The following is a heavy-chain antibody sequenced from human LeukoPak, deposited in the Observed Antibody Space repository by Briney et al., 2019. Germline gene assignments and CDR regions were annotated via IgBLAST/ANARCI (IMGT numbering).Heavy chain of an antibody. CDR1: GYTFRSYS. D-gene: IGHD6-13*01. Sequence: ASVKVSCKASGYTFRSYSINWVRQAPGQGLEWVGWVSPYNGNTKYAQRVQGRVTMTTDTSTSTAYMELRSLRSDDTALYYCARDLARPRAAGAATGVVWFDPWGQGTMVTVSS. CDR2: VSPYNGNT. CDR3: ARDLARPRAAGAATGVVWFDP. V-gene: IGHV1-18*01. J-gene: IGHJ5*02.